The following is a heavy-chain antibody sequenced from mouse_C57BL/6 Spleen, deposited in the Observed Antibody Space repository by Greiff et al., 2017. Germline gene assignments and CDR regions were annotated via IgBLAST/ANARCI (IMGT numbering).Heavy chain of an antibody. V-gene: IGHV5-9*01. CDR3: ARPIYDGYPYAMDY. CDR2: ISGGGGNT. D-gene: IGHD2-3*01. CDR1: GFTFSSYT. J-gene: IGHJ4*01. Sequence: DVHLVESGGGLVKPGGSLKLSCAASGFTFSSYTMSWVRQTPEKRLEWVATISGGGGNTYYPDSVKGRFTISRDNAKNTLYLQMSSLRSEDTALYYCARPIYDGYPYAMDYWGQGTSVTVSS.